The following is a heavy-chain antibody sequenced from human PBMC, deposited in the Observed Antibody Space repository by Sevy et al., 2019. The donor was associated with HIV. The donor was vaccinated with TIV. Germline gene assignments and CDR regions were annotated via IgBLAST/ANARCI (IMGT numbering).Heavy chain of an antibody. CDR3: AGLYYDILTGYFTEAFDI. Sequence: SETLSLTCTVSGGSISSSSYYWGWIRQPPGKGLEWIGSIYYSGSTYYNPSLKSRVTISVDTSKNQFSLKLSSVTAADTAVYYCAGLYYDILTGYFTEAFDIWGQGTMVTVSS. CDR2: IYYSGST. J-gene: IGHJ3*02. D-gene: IGHD3-9*01. CDR1: GGSISSSSYY. V-gene: IGHV4-39*01.